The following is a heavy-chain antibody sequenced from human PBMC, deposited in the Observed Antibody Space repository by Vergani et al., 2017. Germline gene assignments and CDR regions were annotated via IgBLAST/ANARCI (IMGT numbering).Heavy chain of an antibody. D-gene: IGHD2-2*01. J-gene: IGHJ6*02. CDR2: INPNSGGT. CDR1: GYTFTGYY. V-gene: IGHV1-2*02. Sequence: QVQLVQSGAEVKKPGASVKVSCKASGYTFTGYYMHWVRQAPGQGLEWMGWINPNSGGTNYAQKFQGRVTMTRDTSISTAYMELSRLRSDDTAVYYCAGGWDIVVVPAAPPPDYGMDVWGQGTTVTVSS. CDR3: AGGWDIVVVPAAPPPDYGMDV.